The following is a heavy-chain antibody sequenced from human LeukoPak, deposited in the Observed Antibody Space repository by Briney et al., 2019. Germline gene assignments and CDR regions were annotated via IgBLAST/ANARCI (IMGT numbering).Heavy chain of an antibody. CDR1: GGSISSYY. CDR3: TGGVSAAGHSWFDP. V-gene: IGHV4-59*08. J-gene: IGHJ5*02. Sequence: PSETLSLTCTVSGGSISSYYWSWIRQPPGKGLEWIGYIYYSGSTNYNPSLKSRVTISVDTSKNQFSLKLSSVTAADTAVYYCTGGVSAAGHSWFDPWGQGTLVTVSS. CDR2: IYYSGST. D-gene: IGHD6-13*01.